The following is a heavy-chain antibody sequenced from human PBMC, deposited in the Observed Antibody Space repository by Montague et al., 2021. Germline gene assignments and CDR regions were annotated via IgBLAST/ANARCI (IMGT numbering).Heavy chain of an antibody. V-gene: IGHV4-38-2*02. CDR3: ARGRDRYYYRDI. Sequence: SETLSLTCTVSRSLINSDYYCGWIRQPPGKGLEWMGSVSHGGRTYYNPSLKSRVTISVDTSNNHFSLKLSSVTAADTAMYYCARGRDRYYYRDIWGKGTTITVSS. CDR2: VSHGGRT. J-gene: IGHJ6*03. CDR1: RSLINSDYY.